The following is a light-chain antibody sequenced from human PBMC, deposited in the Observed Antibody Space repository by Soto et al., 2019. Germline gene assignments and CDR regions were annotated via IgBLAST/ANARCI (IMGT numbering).Light chain of an antibody. CDR1: SSDVGGYNY. Sequence: QSALTQPASVSGSPGQSITITCTGTSSDVGGYNYVPWYQQHPGKAPKLMIYDVSNRPSGISNRFSGSKSDNTASLTISGLQPEDEADYYCSSYTTSNTRQIVFGTGTKVTV. CDR3: SSYTTSNTRQIV. CDR2: DVS. J-gene: IGLJ1*01. V-gene: IGLV2-14*01.